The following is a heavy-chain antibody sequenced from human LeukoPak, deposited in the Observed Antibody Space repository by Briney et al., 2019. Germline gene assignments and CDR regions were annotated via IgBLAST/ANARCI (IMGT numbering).Heavy chain of an antibody. Sequence: ASVKVSSKASGYTLTELSMHWVRQAPGKGLEWMGGFDPEDGETIYAQKFQGRVTITADESTSTAYMELSSLRSEDTAVYYCARDLYSYGFSHGMDVWGQGTTVTVSS. J-gene: IGHJ6*02. D-gene: IGHD5-18*01. V-gene: IGHV1-24*01. CDR2: FDPEDGET. CDR3: ARDLYSYGFSHGMDV. CDR1: GYTLTELS.